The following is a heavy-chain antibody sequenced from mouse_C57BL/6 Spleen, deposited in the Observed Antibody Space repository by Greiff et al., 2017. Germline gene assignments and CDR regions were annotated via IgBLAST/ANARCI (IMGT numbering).Heavy chain of an antibody. CDR3: ARPNLYPFAY. J-gene: IGHJ3*01. Sequence: QVQLTESGAELVKPGASVKISCKASGYAFSSYWMNWVKQRPGKGLEWIGQLSPGDGDTNSNGKFQGKATLTADKSSSTAYMQLSSLTSEDSAVYFCARPNLYPFAYWGQGTLVTVSA. V-gene: IGHV1-80*01. CDR1: GYAFSSYW. CDR2: LSPGDGDT.